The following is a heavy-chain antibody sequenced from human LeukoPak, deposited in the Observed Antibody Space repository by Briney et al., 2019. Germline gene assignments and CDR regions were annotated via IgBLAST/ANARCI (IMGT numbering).Heavy chain of an antibody. V-gene: IGHV3-23*01. J-gene: IGHJ3*02. CDR3: AKDQRGDDYVWGSYRYNHDAFDI. CDR2: ISGSGGST. Sequence: PGGSLRLSCAASGFTFSSYAMSWVRQAPGKGLEWVSAISGSGGSTYYADSVKGRFTISRDNSKNTLYLQMNSLRAEDTAVYYCAKDQRGDDYVWGSYRYNHDAFDIWGQGTMVTVSS. D-gene: IGHD3-16*02. CDR1: GFTFSSYA.